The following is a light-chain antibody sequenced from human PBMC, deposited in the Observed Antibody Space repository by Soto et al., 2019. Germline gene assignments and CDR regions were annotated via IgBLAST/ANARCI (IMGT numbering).Light chain of an antibody. CDR1: QSISSW. Sequence: DILMTQSPSTLSASVGDGVTITCRASQSISSWLAWYQQKPGKAPKLLIYDASSLESGVPSRFSGSTSGTEFTLTISSLQPDDFATYYCQQYNSYSWTFGQGTKV. CDR3: QQYNSYSWT. CDR2: DAS. V-gene: IGKV1-5*01. J-gene: IGKJ1*01.